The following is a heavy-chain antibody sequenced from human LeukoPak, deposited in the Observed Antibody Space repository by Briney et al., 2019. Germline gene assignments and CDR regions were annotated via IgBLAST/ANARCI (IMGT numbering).Heavy chain of an antibody. CDR3: VRLHYESSGYYYFDY. Sequence: SETLSLTCTVSGGSISSSYWSWIRQPPGKVLEFIGYIYYSGSTTYNPSLKSRVTISVDTSKNQFSLKLSSVTAADTDVYYCVRLHYESSGYYYFDYWGQGTLVTVSS. CDR2: IYYSGST. CDR1: GGSISSSY. D-gene: IGHD3-22*01. J-gene: IGHJ4*02. V-gene: IGHV4-59*01.